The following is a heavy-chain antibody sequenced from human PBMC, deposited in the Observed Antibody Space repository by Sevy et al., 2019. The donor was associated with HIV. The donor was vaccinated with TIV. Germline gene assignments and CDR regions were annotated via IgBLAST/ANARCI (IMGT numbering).Heavy chain of an antibody. J-gene: IGHJ4*02. CDR3: ARNYSAWLRIDS. D-gene: IGHD2-21*01. CDR2: IYYSGIT. V-gene: IGHV4-30-4*01. Sequence: SETLSLTCSVSGGSINSPDHYWTWIRQPPGQGLEWIGYIYYSGITYSTPSLKSRLTLSIDPSTRQYSLHLSSVTAADTAVYFCARNYSAWLRIDSWGQGTQVTVSS. CDR1: GGSINSPDHY.